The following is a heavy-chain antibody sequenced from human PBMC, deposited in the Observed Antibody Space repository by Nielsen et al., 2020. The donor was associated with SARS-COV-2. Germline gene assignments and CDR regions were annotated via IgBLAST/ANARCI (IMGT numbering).Heavy chain of an antibody. D-gene: IGHD2-8*01. V-gene: IGHV4-34*01. J-gene: IGHJ6*03. CDR1: GGSFSGYY. CDR2: INHSGST. CDR3: ARGRGVLMLRYYYYYYMDV. Sequence: GSLRLSCAVYGGSFSGYYWSWIRQPPGKGLEWIGEINHSGSTNYNPSLKSRVTISVDTSKNQFSLKLSSVTAADTAVYYCARGRGVLMLRYYYYYYMDVWGKGTTVTVSS.